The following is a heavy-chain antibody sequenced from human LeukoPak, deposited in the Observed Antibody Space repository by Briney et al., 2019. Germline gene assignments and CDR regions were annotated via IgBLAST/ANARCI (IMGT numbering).Heavy chain of an antibody. CDR2: ISGSADST. J-gene: IGHJ4*02. CDR3: AKVLGLVCLDY. V-gene: IGHV3-23*01. CDR1: AFTFNTYA. D-gene: IGHD2-2*01. Sequence: GGSLRLSCTVSAFTFNTYAMSWVRQAPGKGLEWVSGISGSADSTYYADSVKGRFTISRDNSRNTVYLQMNSLRAEDTAVYYCAKVLGLVCLDYWGQGTLVTVSS.